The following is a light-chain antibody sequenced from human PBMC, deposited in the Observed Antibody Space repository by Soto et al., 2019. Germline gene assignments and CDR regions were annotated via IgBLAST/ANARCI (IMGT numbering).Light chain of an antibody. CDR1: QTISSR. CDR3: QQYYRYRT. V-gene: IGKV1-5*01. CDR2: DAS. Sequence: DIQMTQSPSTLSASVGDRVTITCRAGQTISSRLAWYQQKPGKDPKLLIYDASTLESGVPSRFSGSESGTDFTLTITGLQPDDFAVYYCQQYYRYRTFGQGTKVEIK. J-gene: IGKJ1*01.